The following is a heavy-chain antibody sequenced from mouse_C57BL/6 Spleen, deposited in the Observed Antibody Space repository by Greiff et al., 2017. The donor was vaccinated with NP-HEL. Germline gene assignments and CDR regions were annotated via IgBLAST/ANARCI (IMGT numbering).Heavy chain of an antibody. CDR2: IYPGSGST. CDR1: GYTFTSYW. J-gene: IGHJ3*01. V-gene: IGHV1-55*01. D-gene: IGHD2-4*01. CDR3: AREWDDYGRFAD. Sequence: QVQLQQPGAELVKPGASVKMSCKASGYTFTSYWITWVKQRPGQGLEWIGDIYPGSGSTNYNEKFKSKATLTVDTSSSTAYMQLSSLTSEDSAVYYCAREWDDYGRFADWGQGTLVTVSA.